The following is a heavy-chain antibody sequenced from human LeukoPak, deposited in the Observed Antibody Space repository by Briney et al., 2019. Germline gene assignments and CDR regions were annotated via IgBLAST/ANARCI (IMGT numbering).Heavy chain of an antibody. Sequence: SETLSLTCTVSGGSVSSGSYYWSWIRQPPGKGLEWIGYIYYRGSTNYNPSLKSRVTISVDTSKNQFSLKLSSVTAADTAVYYCASGGPYYYGSGSYPHWGQGTLVTVSS. D-gene: IGHD3-10*01. CDR2: IYYRGST. CDR3: ASGGPYYYGSGSYPH. V-gene: IGHV4-61*01. J-gene: IGHJ4*02. CDR1: GGSVSSGSYY.